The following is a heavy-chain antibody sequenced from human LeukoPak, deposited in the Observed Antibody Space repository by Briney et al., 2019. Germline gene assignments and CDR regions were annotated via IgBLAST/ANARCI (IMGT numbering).Heavy chain of an antibody. CDR3: ARAYYDFWSGYYGTNWFDP. CDR2: INHSGST. CDR1: GFTFSSYA. J-gene: IGHJ5*02. D-gene: IGHD3-3*01. V-gene: IGHV4-34*01. Sequence: GSLRLSCAASGFTFSSYAMSWIRQPPGKGLEWIGEINHSGSTNYNPSLKGRVTISVDTSKNQFSLKLSSVTAADTAVYYCARAYYDFWSGYYGTNWFDPWGQGTLVTVSS.